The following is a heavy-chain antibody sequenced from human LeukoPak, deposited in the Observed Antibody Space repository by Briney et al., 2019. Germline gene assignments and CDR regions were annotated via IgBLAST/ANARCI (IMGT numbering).Heavy chain of an antibody. Sequence: SETLSLTCGVYGGSFSDYYWSWIRQPPGKGLEWIGEISHSGSTKYNPSLESRITISVDTSKNQFSLRLSSVTAADTAVYYCARLWGDGYNLDYWGQGTLVTVSS. CDR2: ISHSGST. J-gene: IGHJ4*02. V-gene: IGHV4-34*01. D-gene: IGHD5-24*01. CDR1: GGSFSDYY. CDR3: ARLWGDGYNLDY.